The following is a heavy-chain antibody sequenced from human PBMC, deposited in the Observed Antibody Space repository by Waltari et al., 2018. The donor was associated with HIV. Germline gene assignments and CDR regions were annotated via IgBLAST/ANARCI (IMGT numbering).Heavy chain of an antibody. CDR2: IKQDGSEK. J-gene: IGHJ4*02. Sequence: EVQLVESGGGLVQPGGSLILYCAASGFTFSTYWMSWVRQAPGKGLEWVANIKQDGSEKYYVDSVKGRFTISRDNAKNSLYLQMNSLRAEDTAVYYCARDLGYSYGYVSDYWGQGTLVTVSS. D-gene: IGHD5-18*01. CDR3: ARDLGYSYGYVSDY. CDR1: GFTFSTYW. V-gene: IGHV3-7*01.